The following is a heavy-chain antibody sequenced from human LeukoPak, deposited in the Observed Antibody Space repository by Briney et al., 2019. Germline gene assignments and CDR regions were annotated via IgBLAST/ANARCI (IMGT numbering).Heavy chain of an antibody. CDR1: GGSISSSNW. CDR3: ARERREDYYDSSGSLGI. J-gene: IGHJ3*02. Sequence: TSGTLSLTCAVSGGSISSSNWWSWVRQPPGKGLEWIAEIYHSGSTNYSPSLKSRVTISVDKSKNQFSLKLSSVTAADTAVYYCARERREDYYDSSGSLGIWGQGTMVTVSS. D-gene: IGHD3-22*01. CDR2: IYHSGST. V-gene: IGHV4-4*02.